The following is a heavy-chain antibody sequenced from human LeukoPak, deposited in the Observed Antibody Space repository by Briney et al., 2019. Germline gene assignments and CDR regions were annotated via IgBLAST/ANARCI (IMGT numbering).Heavy chain of an antibody. CDR2: ISGSGGST. CDR3: AKVSLWYYDSSGYFSFFDY. Sequence: GSLRLSCAASGFTFSSYAMSWVRQAPGKGLEWVSAISGSGGSTYYADSVKGRFTISRDNSKNTLYLQMNSLRAEDTAVYYCAKVSLWYYDSSGYFSFFDYWGQGTLVTVSS. V-gene: IGHV3-23*01. D-gene: IGHD3-22*01. J-gene: IGHJ4*02. CDR1: GFTFSSYA.